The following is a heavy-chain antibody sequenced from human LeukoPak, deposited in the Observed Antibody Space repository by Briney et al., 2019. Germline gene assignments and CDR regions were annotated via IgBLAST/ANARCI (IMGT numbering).Heavy chain of an antibody. Sequence: GGSLRLSCAASGFTFSSYAMSWVRQAPGKGLEWVSGISSSGGSTYYADSVKGRFTISRDNSKNTLYLQMNSLKTEDTAVYYCAKDGATGSHNWLDPWGQGTLVTVSS. J-gene: IGHJ5*02. D-gene: IGHD3-10*01. V-gene: IGHV3-23*01. CDR1: GFTFSSYA. CDR2: ISSSGGST. CDR3: AKDGATGSHNWLDP.